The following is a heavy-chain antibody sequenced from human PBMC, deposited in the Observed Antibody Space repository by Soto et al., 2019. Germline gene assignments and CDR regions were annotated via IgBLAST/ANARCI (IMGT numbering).Heavy chain of an antibody. CDR3: ARGAVAQFYYYYYYMDV. D-gene: IGHD2-15*01. Sequence: ASVKVSCKASGYTFTSYDINWVRQATGQGLEWMGWMNPNSGNTGYAQKFQGRVTMTRNTSISTAYMELSSLRSEDTAVYYCARGAVAQFYYYYYYMDVWGKGTTVTVSS. CDR1: GYTFTSYD. CDR2: MNPNSGNT. V-gene: IGHV1-8*01. J-gene: IGHJ6*03.